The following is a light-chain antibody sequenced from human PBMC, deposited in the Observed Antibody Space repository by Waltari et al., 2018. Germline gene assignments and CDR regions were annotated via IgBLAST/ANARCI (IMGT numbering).Light chain of an antibody. CDR3: GTWDRSLSGAV. CDR1: SSNIGNNY. J-gene: IGLJ7*01. V-gene: IGLV1-51*02. CDR2: EHY. Sequence: QSVLTQPPSVSAAPGQRVTISCSGGSSNIGNNYVSWYRQFPGTAPKLLIYEHYGLRSVIPGLSSGSKSGTSDTLDITGLRAGDEADNYCGTWDRSLSGAVFGGGTHLTVL.